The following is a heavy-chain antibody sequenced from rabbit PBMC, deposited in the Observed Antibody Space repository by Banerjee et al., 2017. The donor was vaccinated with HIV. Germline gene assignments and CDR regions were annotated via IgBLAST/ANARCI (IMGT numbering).Heavy chain of an antibody. CDR2: IAGSSSGFT. CDR3: ARDTGSSFSSYGMDL. CDR1: GFSFSNKVV. V-gene: IGHV1S45*01. Sequence: QEQLVESRGGLVKPEGSLKLSCTASGFSFSNKVVMCWVRQAPGKGLEWIACIAGSSSGFTYSATWAKGRFTCSKTSSTTVTLQMTSLTVADTATYFCARDTGSSFSSYGMDLWGQGTLVTVS. D-gene: IGHD8-1*01. J-gene: IGHJ6*01.